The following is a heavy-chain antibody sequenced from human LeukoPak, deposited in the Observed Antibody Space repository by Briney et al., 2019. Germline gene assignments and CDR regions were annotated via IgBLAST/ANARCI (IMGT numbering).Heavy chain of an antibody. V-gene: IGHV3-13*01. CDR3: ARAKPHYDFWSGYYSGADFDY. Sequence: GGSLRLSCAASGFTFSSYDMHWVRQATGKGLEWVSAIGTAGDTYYPGSVKGRFTISRENAKNSLYLQMNSLRAGDTAVYYCARAKPHYDFWSGYYSGADFDYWGQGTLVTLSS. J-gene: IGHJ4*02. CDR2: IGTAGDT. D-gene: IGHD3-3*01. CDR1: GFTFSSYD.